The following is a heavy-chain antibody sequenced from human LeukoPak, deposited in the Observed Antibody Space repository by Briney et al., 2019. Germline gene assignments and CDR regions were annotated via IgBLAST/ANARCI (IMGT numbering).Heavy chain of an antibody. Sequence: GGSLRLSCAASGFTVSSNYMSWVRQAPGKGLEWVSVIYSGGSTYYADSVKGRFTISRDNSKNTLYLQMNSLRAEDTAVYYCARHRYFDWLLPSGMDVWGQGTTVTVSS. CDR2: IYSGGST. J-gene: IGHJ6*02. V-gene: IGHV3-66*04. CDR1: GFTVSSNY. D-gene: IGHD3-9*01. CDR3: ARHRYFDWLLPSGMDV.